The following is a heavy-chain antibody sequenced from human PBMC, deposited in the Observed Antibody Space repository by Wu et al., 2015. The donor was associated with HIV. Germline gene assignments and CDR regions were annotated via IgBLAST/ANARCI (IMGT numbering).Heavy chain of an antibody. J-gene: IGHJ4*02. CDR2: INPGGGST. D-gene: IGHD6-13*01. CDR1: GYTFSSYN. Sequence: QVQLVQSGAEVKKPGASVKVSCKASGYTFSSYNMHWVRQAPGQGLEWMGIINPGGGSTSYAQKFQGRVTMTRDTSTSTVYMELRSLRSDDTAVYYCARGFSSTWYDRFDLWGQGTLVTVSS. CDR3: ARGFSSTWYDRFDL. V-gene: IGHV1-46*01.